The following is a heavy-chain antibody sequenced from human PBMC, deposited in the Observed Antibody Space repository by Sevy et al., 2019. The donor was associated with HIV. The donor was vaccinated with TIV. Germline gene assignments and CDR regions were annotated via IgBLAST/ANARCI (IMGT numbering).Heavy chain of an antibody. D-gene: IGHD3-16*01. CDR3: IGRPYSSAYSWSYHFDY. V-gene: IGHV3-11*01. CDR1: GFTFSDYY. Sequence: GGSLRLSCAASGFTFSDYYMSWIRQAPGKGLEWVSYISGSSSAIVYAGSVKGRFAIPRKNAKNSLSLTMDNLRAENTAVSFYIGRPYSSAYSWSYHFDYWGQGTLVTVSS. CDR2: ISGSSSAI. J-gene: IGHJ4*02.